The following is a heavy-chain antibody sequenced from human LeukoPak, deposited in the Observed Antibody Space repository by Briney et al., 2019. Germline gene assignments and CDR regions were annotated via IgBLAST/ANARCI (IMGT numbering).Heavy chain of an antibody. CDR3: AKAGNYDILTGYYYGMDV. D-gene: IGHD3-9*01. V-gene: IGHV4-59*01. CDR2: IYYSGST. CDR1: GGSISSYY. J-gene: IGHJ6*02. Sequence: PSETLSLTCTVSGGSISSYYWSWIRQPPGKGLEWIGYIYYSGSTNYNPSLKSRVTISVDTSKNQFSLKLSSVTAADTAVYYCAKAGNYDILTGYYYGMDVWGQGTTVTVSS.